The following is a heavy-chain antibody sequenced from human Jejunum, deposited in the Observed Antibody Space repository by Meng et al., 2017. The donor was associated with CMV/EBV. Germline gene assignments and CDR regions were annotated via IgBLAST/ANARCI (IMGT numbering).Heavy chain of an antibody. D-gene: IGHD5/OR15-5a*01. CDR3: ARGRAGLHFDY. CDR2: ISYSGSP. Sequence: LSGVSLRSGDYYWSLIRQPPGKGLEWIGYISYSGSPYYNASLKSRLTISVDTSKKQFSLNLSSVTAADTAVYYCARGRAGLHFDYWGQGTLVTVSS. CDR1: GVSLRSGDYY. V-gene: IGHV4-30-4*01. J-gene: IGHJ4*02.